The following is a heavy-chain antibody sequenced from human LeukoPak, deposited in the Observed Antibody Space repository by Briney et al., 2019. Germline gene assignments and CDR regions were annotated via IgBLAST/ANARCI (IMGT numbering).Heavy chain of an antibody. D-gene: IGHD3-22*01. V-gene: IGHV3-49*04. J-gene: IGHJ4*02. CDR1: GFTFGDYA. Sequence: PGRSLRLSCTASGFTFGDYAMSWVRQAPGKGLEWVGFIRSKAYGGTTEYAASVKGRFTISRDDSKSIAYLQMNSLKTEDTAVYHCTRGFYYDSSGYYYPVGYFDYWGQGTLVTVSS. CDR3: TRGFYYDSSGYYYPVGYFDY. CDR2: IRSKAYGGTT.